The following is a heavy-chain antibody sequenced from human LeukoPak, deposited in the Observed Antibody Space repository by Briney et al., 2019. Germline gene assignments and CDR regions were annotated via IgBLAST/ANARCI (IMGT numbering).Heavy chain of an antibody. CDR1: GGSISSGDYY. J-gene: IGHJ4*02. V-gene: IGHV4-30-4*08. Sequence: SETLSLTCTVSGGSISSGDYYWSWIRQSPGKGLEWIGYIYYSGSIFYNPSLKSRVTISVDTSKNQFSLSLRSVTAADTAVYHCARLVRWTNYFDYWGQGILVTVSS. CDR3: ARLVRWTNYFDY. CDR2: IYYSGSI. D-gene: IGHD2-8*01.